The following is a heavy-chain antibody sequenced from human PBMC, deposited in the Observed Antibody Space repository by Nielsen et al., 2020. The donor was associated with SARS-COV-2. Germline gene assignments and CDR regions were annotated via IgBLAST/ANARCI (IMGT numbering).Heavy chain of an antibody. CDR3: ARGGAYDSSGYALG. CDR1: GFTFSRYG. V-gene: IGHV3-30*03. CDR2: ISYDGSNK. Sequence: GESLKISCAASGFTFSRYGLPSVRQAPGTGLEWVAVISYDGSNKYYADSVKGRFTISRDNSKNTLYLQMNSLRAEDTAVYYCARGGAYDSSGYALGWGEGTLVTVSS. D-gene: IGHD3-22*01. J-gene: IGHJ4*02.